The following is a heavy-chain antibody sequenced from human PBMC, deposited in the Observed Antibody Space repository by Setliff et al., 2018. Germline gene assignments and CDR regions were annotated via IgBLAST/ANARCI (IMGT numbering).Heavy chain of an antibody. CDR1: GDSMSNYY. V-gene: IGHV4-59*01. CDR2: MYYSGNT. D-gene: IGHD3-10*01. Sequence: PSETLSLTCTVSGDSMSNYYWNWIWQPPGKGLEWIGYMYYSGNTNYNPSLKSRVTISIDPSKNQFSLRLSSVTAADTALYYCARAGGYYGSGSYYNDGWFDPWGQGTQVTVSS. J-gene: IGHJ5*02. CDR3: ARAGGYYGSGSYYNDGWFDP.